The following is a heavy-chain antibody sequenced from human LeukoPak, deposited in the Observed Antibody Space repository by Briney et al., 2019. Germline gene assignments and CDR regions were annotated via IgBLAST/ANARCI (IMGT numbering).Heavy chain of an antibody. V-gene: IGHV3-43D*03. CDR3: SRGVIIDFYYYYMDV. Sequence: GGSLRLSCAASGFTFDHYAMHWVRQAPGKGLEWVSLISWDGGSTYYADSVKGRFTISRDNSKNSLYLQMNSLRAEDTALYYCSRGVIIDFYYYYMDVWGKGTTVTVSS. CDR2: ISWDGGST. D-gene: IGHD3-10*01. J-gene: IGHJ6*03. CDR1: GFTFDHYA.